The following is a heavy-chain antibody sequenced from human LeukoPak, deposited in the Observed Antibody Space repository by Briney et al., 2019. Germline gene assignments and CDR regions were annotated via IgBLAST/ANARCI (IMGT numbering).Heavy chain of an antibody. CDR3: ARGRPYYYDSSGYAAFDY. J-gene: IGHJ4*02. Sequence: SETLSLTCAVSGGSISSSNWWSWVRQPPGKGLEWIGEIYHSGSTNYNPSLKSRVTISVDKSKNQFSLKLSSVTAADTAVYYCARGRPYYYDSSGYAAFDYWGQGTLVTVSS. CDR2: IYHSGST. V-gene: IGHV4-4*02. D-gene: IGHD3-22*01. CDR1: GGSISSSNW.